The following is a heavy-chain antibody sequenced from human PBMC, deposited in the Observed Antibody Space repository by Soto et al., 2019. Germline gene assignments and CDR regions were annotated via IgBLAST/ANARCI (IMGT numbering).Heavy chain of an antibody. Sequence: GSLRLSCAASGFTFSSYSMNWVRQAPGKGLEWVSYISSSSSTIYYADSVKGRFTISRDNAKNSLYLQMNSLRDEDTAVYYCARDPERNGPHYYYYGMDVWGQGTTVTVSS. CDR2: ISSSSSTI. J-gene: IGHJ6*02. CDR3: ARDPERNGPHYYYYGMDV. V-gene: IGHV3-48*02. CDR1: GFTFSSYS.